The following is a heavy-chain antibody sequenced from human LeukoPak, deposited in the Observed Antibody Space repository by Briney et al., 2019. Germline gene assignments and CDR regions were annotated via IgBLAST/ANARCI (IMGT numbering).Heavy chain of an antibody. J-gene: IGHJ4*02. CDR3: ARAHMTTVTHRRPDY. CDR1: GFTVSSNY. V-gene: IGHV3-66*01. D-gene: IGHD4-17*01. Sequence: GGSLRLSCAASGFTVSSNYMSWVRQAPGKGLEWVSVIYSGGSTYYADSVKGRFTISRDNSKNTLYLQMNSLRAEDTAVYYCARAHMTTVTHRRPDYWGQGTLVTVSS. CDR2: IYSGGST.